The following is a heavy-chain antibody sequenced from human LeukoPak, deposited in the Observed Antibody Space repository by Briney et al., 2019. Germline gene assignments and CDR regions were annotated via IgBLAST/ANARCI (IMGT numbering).Heavy chain of an antibody. CDR3: AREGMSCSSTTCFFDY. D-gene: IGHD2-2*01. CDR2: IWYDGSIP. V-gene: IGHV3-33*01. Sequence: GGSLRLSCAASGFTFSSYGMHWVRQAPGKGLEEVAVIWYDGSIPYYADSVKGRFTISRDNSKNTLYLQMSSLRAGDTAVYYCAREGMSCSSTTCFFDYWGQGTLVTVSS. CDR1: GFTFSSYG. J-gene: IGHJ4*02.